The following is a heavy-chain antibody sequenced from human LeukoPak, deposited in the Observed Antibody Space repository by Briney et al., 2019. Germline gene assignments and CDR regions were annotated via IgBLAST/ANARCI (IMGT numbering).Heavy chain of an antibody. V-gene: IGHV3-23*01. CDR1: GFTFSSYA. D-gene: IGHD5-12*01. Sequence: SGGSLRLSCAASGFTFSSYAMSWVRQAPGKGLEWVSAISGSGGSTYYAGSVKGRFTISRDNSKNTLYLQMNSLRAEDTAVYYCAKDSGYDSLQYYYYYGMDVWGQGTTVTVSS. J-gene: IGHJ6*02. CDR3: AKDSGYDSLQYYYYYGMDV. CDR2: ISGSGGST.